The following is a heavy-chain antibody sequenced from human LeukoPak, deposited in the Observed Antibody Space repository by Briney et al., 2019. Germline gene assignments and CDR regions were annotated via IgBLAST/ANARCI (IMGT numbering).Heavy chain of an antibody. Sequence: PGGSLRLSCAASGFAFEDYVMSWVRQTPGKGLEWVANIKQDGSEKYYVDSVKGRFTISRDNAKNSLYLQMNSLRAEDTAVYYCARDNYSWAFDIWGQGTMVTVSS. V-gene: IGHV3-7*01. CDR3: ARDNYSWAFDI. CDR2: IKQDGSEK. CDR1: GFAFEDYV. J-gene: IGHJ3*02. D-gene: IGHD3-10*01.